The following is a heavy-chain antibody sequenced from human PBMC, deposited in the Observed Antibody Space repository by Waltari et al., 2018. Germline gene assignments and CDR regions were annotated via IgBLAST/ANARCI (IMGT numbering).Heavy chain of an antibody. CDR3: AREIDRGPGRWFDP. Sequence: QVQLQESGPGLVKPSETLSLPCTVSGGSISGYSWNWIRQPAGKGLEWIGRVYTSGSTNYNPSLKSRVTMSVDTSKNQFSLKLSSVTAADTAVYFCAREIDRGPGRWFDPWGQGTLVTVSS. V-gene: IGHV4-4*07. D-gene: IGHD1-26*01. CDR1: GGSISGYS. J-gene: IGHJ5*02. CDR2: VYTSGST.